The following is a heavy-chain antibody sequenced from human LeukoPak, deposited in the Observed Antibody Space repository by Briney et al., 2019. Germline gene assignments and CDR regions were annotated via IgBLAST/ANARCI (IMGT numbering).Heavy chain of an antibody. Sequence: SVKVSCKASGGTFSSYAISWVRQAPGLGLEWMGRIIPILGIANYAQKFQGRVTITADKSTSTAYMELSSLRSEDTAVYYCARGRTVTDAFDIWGQGTMVTVSS. CDR2: IIPILGIA. D-gene: IGHD4-11*01. CDR3: ARGRTVTDAFDI. J-gene: IGHJ3*02. V-gene: IGHV1-69*04. CDR1: GGTFSSYA.